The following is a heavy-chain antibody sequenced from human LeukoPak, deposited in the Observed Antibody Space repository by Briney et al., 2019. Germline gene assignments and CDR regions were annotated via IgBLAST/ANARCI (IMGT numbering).Heavy chain of an antibody. CDR3: ARGGRYYYDRLDWFDP. J-gene: IGHJ5*02. Sequence: SETLSLTCTVSGGSISSYYWNWIRQPPGKGLEWIGYIYSSGSANYNPSLKSRVTILIDTSKNQFSLKLNSVTAADTAVYYCARGGRYYYDRLDWFDPWGQGTLVTVSS. CDR1: GGSISSYY. CDR2: IYSSGSA. D-gene: IGHD3-22*01. V-gene: IGHV4-59*01.